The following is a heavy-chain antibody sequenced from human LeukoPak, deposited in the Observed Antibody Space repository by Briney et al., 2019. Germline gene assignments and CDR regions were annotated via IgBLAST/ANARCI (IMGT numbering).Heavy chain of an antibody. J-gene: IGHJ5*02. CDR3: VRDNSIADRGWWFDP. CDR1: GFTFSRFY. V-gene: IGHV1-46*01. D-gene: IGHD4-23*01. CDR2: INPSGQTA. Sequence: HVASVKVSCKASGFTFSRFYFHWVRQAPGQGLEGMGVINPSGQTAWYAQRFQGRVTMTRDTPTSTLYMELFSLRSDDTATYYCVRDNSIADRGWWFDPWGQGTLVTVSS.